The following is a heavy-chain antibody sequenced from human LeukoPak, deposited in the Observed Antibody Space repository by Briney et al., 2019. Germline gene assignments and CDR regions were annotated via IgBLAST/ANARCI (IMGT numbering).Heavy chain of an antibody. D-gene: IGHD3-10*01. Sequence: RAGGSLRLSCAASGFTFSSYGMHWVRQAPGKGLEWVAVISYDGSNKYYADSVKGRFTISRDNSKNTLYLQMNSLRAEDTAVYYCAKYRSQGSGSQSYYYYYGMDVWGQGTTVTVSS. J-gene: IGHJ6*02. CDR2: ISYDGSNK. CDR1: GFTFSSYG. V-gene: IGHV3-30*18. CDR3: AKYRSQGSGSQSYYYYYGMDV.